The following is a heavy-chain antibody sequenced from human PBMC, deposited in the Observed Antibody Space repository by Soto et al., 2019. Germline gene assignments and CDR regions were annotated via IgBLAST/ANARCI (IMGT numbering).Heavy chain of an antibody. D-gene: IGHD6-13*01. V-gene: IGHV3-9*01. CDR1: GFTFDDYA. CDR3: AKDSGPSVGIAAAGTDY. CDR2: ISWNSGSI. J-gene: IGHJ4*02. Sequence: SLRLSCAASGFTFDDYAMHWVRQAPGKGLEGVSGISWNSGSIGYADSVKGRFTISRDNAKNSLYLQMNSLRAEDTALYYCAKDSGPSVGIAAAGTDYWGQGTLVTVSS.